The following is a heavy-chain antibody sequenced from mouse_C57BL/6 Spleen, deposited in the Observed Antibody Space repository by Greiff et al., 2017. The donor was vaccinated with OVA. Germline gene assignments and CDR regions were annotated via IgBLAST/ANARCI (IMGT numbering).Heavy chain of an antibody. CDR2: INPSSGYT. Sequence: VQLQQSGAELARPGASVKMSCKASGYTFTSYTMHWVKQRPGQGLEWIGYINPSSGYTKYNQKFKDKATLTADKSSSPAYMQLSSLTSEDSAVYYCASGGSFDYWGQGTTLTVSS. CDR3: ASGGSFDY. CDR1: GYTFTSYT. V-gene: IGHV1-4*01. D-gene: IGHD1-1*02. J-gene: IGHJ2*01.